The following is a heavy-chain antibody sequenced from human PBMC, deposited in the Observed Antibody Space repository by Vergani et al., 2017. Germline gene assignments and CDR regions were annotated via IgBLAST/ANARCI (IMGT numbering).Heavy chain of an antibody. CDR3: ARAPYQLLSLYYYMDV. CDR2: IYYSGST. Sequence: QVQLQESGPGLVKPSQTLSLTCTVSGGSISSYYWSWIRQPPGKGLEWIGYIYYSGSTNYNPSLKSRVTISRDNAKNSLYLQMNSLRAEDTALYYCARAPYQLLSLYYYMDVWGKGTTVTVSS. V-gene: IGHV4-59*01. D-gene: IGHD2-2*01. CDR1: GGSISSYY. J-gene: IGHJ6*03.